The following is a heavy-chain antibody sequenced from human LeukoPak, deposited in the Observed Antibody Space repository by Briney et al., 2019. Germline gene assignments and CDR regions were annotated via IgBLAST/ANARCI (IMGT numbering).Heavy chain of an antibody. J-gene: IGHJ4*02. V-gene: IGHV3-23*01. CDR1: GFTFSNFA. Sequence: PGGSLRLSCAASGFTFSNFAMTWVRQAPGKGLEWVSSISSSAGSKYYADSVKGRFTISRDNSRNTLSLQMDGLRAEDTAMYYCAKARVARAYYSSRGYYNFNYWGQGTLVTVSS. D-gene: IGHD2-2*01. CDR3: AKARVARAYYSSRGYYNFNY. CDR2: ISSSAGSK.